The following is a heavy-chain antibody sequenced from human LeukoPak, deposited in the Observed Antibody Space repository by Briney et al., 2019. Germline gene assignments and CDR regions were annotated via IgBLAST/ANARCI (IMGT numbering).Heavy chain of an antibody. CDR2: IYYSGRT. D-gene: IGHD2-2*01. CDR3: GGDKSTSSSVEY. Sequence: SETLSLTCTVSAGSISSYFWSWIRQPPGKGLEWIGYIYYSGRTASNPSLRSRVTISVDTSKNQFSLRLSSVTAADTAVYYCGGDKSTSSSVEYWGQGTLVTVSS. CDR1: AGSISSYF. J-gene: IGHJ4*02. V-gene: IGHV4-59*08.